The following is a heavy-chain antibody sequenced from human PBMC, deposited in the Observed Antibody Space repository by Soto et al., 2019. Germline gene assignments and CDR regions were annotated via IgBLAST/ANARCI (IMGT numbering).Heavy chain of an antibody. V-gene: IGHV1-18*01. J-gene: IGHJ6*02. Sequence: ASVKVSCKSSGYKFISHSITWVRQAPGQGLEWMGRISAYNGNTNYAQKPQGRVTMTTDTSTNTAYMELRGLRSADTAVYYCARGAFCGGAPGCRDMDVWGQGTTVTVSS. CDR1: GYKFISHS. CDR2: ISAYNGNT. D-gene: IGHD2-21*01. CDR3: ARGAFCGGAPGCRDMDV.